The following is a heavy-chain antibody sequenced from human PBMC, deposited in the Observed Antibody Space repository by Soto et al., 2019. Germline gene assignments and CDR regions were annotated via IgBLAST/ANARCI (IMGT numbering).Heavy chain of an antibody. Sequence: ASVKVSCKVSGYTLTELSMHWVRQAPGKGXEWMGGFDPEDGETIYAQKFQGRVTMTEDTSTNTAYMELSSLRSEDTAVYYCARFIAAAGGYYYYYGMDVWGQGTTVTVSS. CDR2: FDPEDGET. D-gene: IGHD6-25*01. V-gene: IGHV1-24*01. CDR3: ARFIAAAGGYYYYYGMDV. J-gene: IGHJ6*02. CDR1: GYTLTELS.